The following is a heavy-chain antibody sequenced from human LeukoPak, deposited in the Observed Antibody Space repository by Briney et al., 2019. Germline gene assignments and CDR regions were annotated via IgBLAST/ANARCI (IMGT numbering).Heavy chain of an antibody. J-gene: IGHJ4*02. CDR3: ARDKIVGATHFDY. V-gene: IGHV3-7*01. CDR2: IKQDGSER. D-gene: IGHD1-26*01. CDR1: GFTFSSYW. Sequence: GGSLRLSCAASGFTFSSYWMSWVRQAPGKGLEWVANIKQDGSERYYVDSVKGRFTISRDNAKNSLYLQMNSLRAEDMAVYYCARDKIVGATHFDYWGQGALVTVSS.